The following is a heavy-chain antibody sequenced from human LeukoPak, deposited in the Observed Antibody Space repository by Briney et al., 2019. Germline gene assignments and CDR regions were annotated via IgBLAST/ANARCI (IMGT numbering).Heavy chain of an antibody. CDR2: INHSGST. CDR3: AVALRSYYGSGSSDY. Sequence: SGTLSLTCAVYGGSFSGYYWSWIRQPPGKGLEWIGEINHSGSTNYNPSLKSRVTISVDTSKNQFSLKLSSVTAADTAVYYCAVALRSYYGSGSSDYWGQGTLVTVSS. J-gene: IGHJ4*02. V-gene: IGHV4-34*01. D-gene: IGHD3-10*01. CDR1: GGSFSGYY.